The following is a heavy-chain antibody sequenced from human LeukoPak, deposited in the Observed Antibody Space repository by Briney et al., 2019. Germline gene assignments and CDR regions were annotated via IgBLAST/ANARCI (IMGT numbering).Heavy chain of an antibody. CDR2: INWNGGST. D-gene: IGHD3-10*01. CDR3: ARDDEDYYGSGRLLAHDY. Sequence: GGSLRLSCAASGFTFDDYGMSWVRQAPGKGLEWVSGINWNGGSTGYADSVKGRFTISRDNAKNSLYLQMNSLRAEDTALYYCARDDEDYYGSGRLLAHDYWGQGTLVTVSS. CDR1: GFTFDDYG. J-gene: IGHJ4*02. V-gene: IGHV3-20*04.